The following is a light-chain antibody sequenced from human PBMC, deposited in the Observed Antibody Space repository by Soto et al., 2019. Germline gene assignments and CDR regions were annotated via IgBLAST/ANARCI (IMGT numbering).Light chain of an antibody. V-gene: IGLV2-14*01. J-gene: IGLJ1*01. CDR1: SSDVGGYNY. CDR3: SSYTSSNSRQIV. CDR2: DVS. Sequence: QSALTQPASVSGSPGQSITICCTGTSSDVGGYNYVSWYQQHPGKAPKFMIYDVSNRPSGVSNRFSGSKSGNTASLTISGLQAEDEDDYYCSSYTSSNSRQIVFGTGTKVTVL.